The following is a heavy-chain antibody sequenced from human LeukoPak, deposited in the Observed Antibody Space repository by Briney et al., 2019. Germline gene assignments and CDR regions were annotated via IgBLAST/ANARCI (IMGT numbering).Heavy chain of an antibody. J-gene: IGHJ5*02. D-gene: IGHD6-13*01. CDR3: ARDRIAAAGSWFDP. CDR2: IIPILGIA. Sequence: ASVKVSCKASGGTFSSYAISWVRQAPGQGLEWIGRIIPILGIANYAQKFQGRVTITADKSTSTAYMELSSLRSEDTAVYYCARDRIAAAGSWFDPWGQGTLVTVSS. CDR1: GGTFSSYA. V-gene: IGHV1-69*04.